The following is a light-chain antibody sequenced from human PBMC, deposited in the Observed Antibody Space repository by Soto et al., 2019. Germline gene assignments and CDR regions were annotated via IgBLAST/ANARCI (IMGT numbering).Light chain of an antibody. Sequence: QSALTQPASVSGSPGQSITISCTGTSSDIGGYNYVSWYQQLPGKVPKLIIYDVSNRPSGVSDRFSGSKSGNAASLTISGLQAEGEADYYCSSYTSTSTLYVFGTGTKLTVL. V-gene: IGLV2-14*03. CDR2: DVS. CDR3: SSYTSTSTLYV. CDR1: SSDIGGYNY. J-gene: IGLJ1*01.